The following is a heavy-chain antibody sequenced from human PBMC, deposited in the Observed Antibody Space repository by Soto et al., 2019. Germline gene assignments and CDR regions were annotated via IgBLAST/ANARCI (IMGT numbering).Heavy chain of an antibody. CDR3: ARVSGSYYYVMDV. J-gene: IGHJ6*02. CDR2: IYYSGST. CDR1: GGSISSSSYY. V-gene: IGHV4-39*07. D-gene: IGHD5-12*01. Sequence: PSETLSLTCTVSGGSISSSSYYWGWIRQPPGKGLEWIGNIYYSGSTYYNPSLKSRVTISVDKSKNQFSLKLSSVTAADTAVYYCARVSGSYYYVMDVWGQGTTVTVSS.